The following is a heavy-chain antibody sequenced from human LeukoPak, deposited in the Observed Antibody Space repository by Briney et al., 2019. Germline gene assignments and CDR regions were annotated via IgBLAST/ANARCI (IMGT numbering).Heavy chain of an antibody. D-gene: IGHD6-13*01. J-gene: IGHJ4*02. CDR2: IYHSGST. CDR1: GYSIISGYY. Sequence: SGPLSLTCTVSGYSIISGYYWGWVRQPPGKGMEWVGSIYHSGSTYYNPSRKGRVNISVDTSKNQFSRKVRYVTATGPAVYYCARQFIAAAGFDYWGQGTLVTVSS. CDR3: ARQFIAAAGFDY. V-gene: IGHV4-38-2*02.